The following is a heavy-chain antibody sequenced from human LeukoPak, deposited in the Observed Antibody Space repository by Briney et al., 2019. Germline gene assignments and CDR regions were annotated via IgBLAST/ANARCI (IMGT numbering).Heavy chain of an antibody. Sequence: GGSLRLTCAASGFTFSSYAMSWVRQAPGKGLEWVSAISGSGGSTYYADSVKGRFTISRDNSKNTLYLQMNSLRAEDTAVYYCAKDSLGSGSYYTYWGQGTLVTVSS. V-gene: IGHV3-23*01. CDR3: AKDSLGSGSYYTY. CDR1: GFTFSSYA. D-gene: IGHD3-10*01. J-gene: IGHJ4*02. CDR2: ISGSGGST.